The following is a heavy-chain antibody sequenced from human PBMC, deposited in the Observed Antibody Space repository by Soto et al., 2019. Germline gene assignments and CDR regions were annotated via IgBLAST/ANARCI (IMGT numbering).Heavy chain of an antibody. V-gene: IGHV1-3*04. D-gene: IGHD4-17*01. J-gene: IGHJ4*02. CDR3: ARDTDLTLVTTLDY. CDR2: INISNGNT. Sequence: ASVKVSCKASGYTFTSYYMHWVRQAPGQRLECMGWINISNGNTEYSQNFQGRVTMTRXTXXXXAXMXLXXXXSEXMAVYYCARDTDLTLVTTLDYWGQGTPVTVSS. CDR1: GYTFTSYY.